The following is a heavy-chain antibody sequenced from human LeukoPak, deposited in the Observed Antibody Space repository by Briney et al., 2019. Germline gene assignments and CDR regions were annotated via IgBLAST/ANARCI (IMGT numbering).Heavy chain of an antibody. Sequence: GGSLRLSCAASGFTFDDYGMSWVRQAPGKGLEWVSGINWNGGSTGYADSVKGRFTISRDNSKNTLYLQMNSLRAGDTAVYYCAKNSRPYYFDYWGQGTLVTVSS. CDR3: AKNSRPYYFDY. J-gene: IGHJ4*02. D-gene: IGHD4-23*01. CDR2: INWNGGST. CDR1: GFTFDDYG. V-gene: IGHV3-20*04.